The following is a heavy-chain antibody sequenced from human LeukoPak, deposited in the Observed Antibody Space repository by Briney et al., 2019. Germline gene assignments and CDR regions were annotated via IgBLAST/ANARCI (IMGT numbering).Heavy chain of an antibody. D-gene: IGHD3-22*01. CDR3: ARRAGDYSHPYDY. CDR2: IYSGGNT. V-gene: IGHV3-53*01. CDR1: GLTVSSNY. J-gene: IGHJ4*02. Sequence: AGGSLRLSCAASGLTVSSNYMSWVRQAPGKGLEWVSFIYSGGNTYYADSVKGRFTISRDNSKNTVHLQMNSLRAEDTAMYYCARRAGDYSHPYDYWGQGTLVTVSS.